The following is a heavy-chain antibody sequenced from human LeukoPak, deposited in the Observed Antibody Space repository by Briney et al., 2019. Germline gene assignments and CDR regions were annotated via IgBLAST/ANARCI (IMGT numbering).Heavy chain of an antibody. D-gene: IGHD5-12*01. Sequence: GGSLRLSWVASGFSFNNYAMNWVRQAPGKGLEWVSLIIGSSGSTFYADSGKGRFTISRDKSKNTLYLQMNSLRAEDTAVYYCAKGAYDYIEIAYFDYWGQGSLVTVSS. J-gene: IGHJ4*02. CDR3: AKGAYDYIEIAYFDY. CDR1: GFSFNNYA. V-gene: IGHV3-23*01. CDR2: IIGSSGST.